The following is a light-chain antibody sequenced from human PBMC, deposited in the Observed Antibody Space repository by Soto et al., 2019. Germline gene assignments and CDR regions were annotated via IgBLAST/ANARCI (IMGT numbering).Light chain of an antibody. V-gene: IGKV3-20*01. CDR2: GAS. J-gene: IGKJ2*01. CDR3: QQYASSLPT. Sequence: EIVLTQSPGTQSLSPGERATLSCRASQSVTSSYLAWYQQKPGQAPRLLIYGASSRATGIPDRFSGSGSGTDFTLIISGLEPEDCAVYYCQQYASSLPTFGQGTKLEI. CDR1: QSVTSSY.